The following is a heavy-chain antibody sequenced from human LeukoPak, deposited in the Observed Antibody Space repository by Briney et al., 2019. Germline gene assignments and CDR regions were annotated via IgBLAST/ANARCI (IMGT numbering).Heavy chain of an antibody. V-gene: IGHV3-66*04. D-gene: IGHD2-15*01. CDR1: GLTVSSNY. Sequence: GGSLRLSCAASGLTVSSNYMSWVRQAPGKGLEWVSVIYSGGSTYYADSVKGRFTISRDNSKNTLYLQMNSLRAEDTAVYYCARRSPGSAFDIWGQGTMVTVSS. CDR2: IYSGGST. J-gene: IGHJ3*02. CDR3: ARRSPGSAFDI.